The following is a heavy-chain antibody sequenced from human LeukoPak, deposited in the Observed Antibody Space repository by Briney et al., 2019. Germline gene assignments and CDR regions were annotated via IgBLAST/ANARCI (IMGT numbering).Heavy chain of an antibody. CDR3: GRVYCSTTSCYDYYDYYMDV. D-gene: IGHD2-2*01. CDR1: GFTFSSYS. V-gene: IGHV3-21*04. Sequence: PGGSLRLSCAASGFTFSSYSMNWVRQAPGKGLEWVSSISSSSSYICYADSVKGRFTISRDNVKNFLYLQMNSLRVEDTALYFCGRVYCSTTSCYDYYDYYMDVWGKGTTVTVSS. CDR2: ISSSSSYI. J-gene: IGHJ6*03.